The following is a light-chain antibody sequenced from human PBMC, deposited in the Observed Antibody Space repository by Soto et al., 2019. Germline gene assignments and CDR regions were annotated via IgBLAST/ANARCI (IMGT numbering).Light chain of an antibody. Sequence: EIVMTDVKGTLVVLAGGRVSHSCRASQSVSINLAWYQQKPGQAPRLLIYGAFTRATGIPARFSGSGSGTEFTLTISSLQSEDCAVYYCQQYYDWPITFGQGTRLEIK. J-gene: IGKJ5*01. V-gene: IGKV3-15*01. CDR3: QQYYDWPIT. CDR1: QSVSIN. CDR2: GAF.